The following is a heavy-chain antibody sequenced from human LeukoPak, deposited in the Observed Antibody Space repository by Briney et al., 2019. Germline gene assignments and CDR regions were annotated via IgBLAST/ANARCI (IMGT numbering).Heavy chain of an antibody. D-gene: IGHD6-13*01. Sequence: GGSLRLSCAASGFAFSTYAMSWVRQAPGKGLEWVSSVRVSGTDTYYADSVKGRFTISRDDSKNTLYLQMNSLRAEDTAVYYCAVLCSAAAGSRGAFDIWGQGTMVTVSS. J-gene: IGHJ3*02. CDR2: VRVSGTDT. CDR1: GFAFSTYA. CDR3: AVLCSAAAGSRGAFDI. V-gene: IGHV3-23*01.